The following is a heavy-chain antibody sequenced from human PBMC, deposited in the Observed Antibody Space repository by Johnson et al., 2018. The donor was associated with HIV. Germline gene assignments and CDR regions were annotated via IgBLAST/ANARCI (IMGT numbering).Heavy chain of an antibody. Sequence: QVQLVESGGGVVQPGGSLRLSCAASAFTFSSYAMHWVRQAPGKGLEWVAVISYDASNKYYADSVKGRFTISRDNSKNTLYLQMNSLRTEDTAVYYCARVRGGTGHGAFDIWGQGTMVTVSS. CDR2: ISYDASNK. J-gene: IGHJ3*02. V-gene: IGHV3-30*04. CDR1: AFTFSSYA. CDR3: ARVRGGTGHGAFDI.